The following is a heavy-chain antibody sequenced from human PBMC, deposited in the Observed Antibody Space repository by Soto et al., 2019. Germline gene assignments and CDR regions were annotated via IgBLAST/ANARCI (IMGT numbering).Heavy chain of an antibody. J-gene: IGHJ6*02. CDR2: ISWNSGSI. V-gene: IGHV3-9*01. CDR3: AKSGISAAATYYYYGMDV. Sequence: SLRLSCAASGFTFDDYAMHWVRQAPGKGLEWVSGISWNSGSIGYADSVKGRFTISRDNAKNSLYLQMNSLRAEDTALYYCAKSGISAAATYYYYGMDVWGQGSPVTVSS. CDR1: GFTFDDYA. D-gene: IGHD6-13*01.